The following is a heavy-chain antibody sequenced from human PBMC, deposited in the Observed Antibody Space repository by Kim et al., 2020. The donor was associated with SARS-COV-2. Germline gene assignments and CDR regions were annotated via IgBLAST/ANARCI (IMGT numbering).Heavy chain of an antibody. J-gene: IGHJ4*02. CDR3: AREWATTTEGFDY. CDR2: ISYDGSNK. CDR1: GFTFSSYA. Sequence: GGSLRLSCAASGFTFSSYAMHWVRQAPGKGLEWVAVISYDGSNKYYADSVKGRFTISRDNSKNTLYLQMNSLRAEDTAVYYCAREWATTTEGFDYWGQGTLVTVSS. D-gene: IGHD5-12*01. V-gene: IGHV3-30*04.